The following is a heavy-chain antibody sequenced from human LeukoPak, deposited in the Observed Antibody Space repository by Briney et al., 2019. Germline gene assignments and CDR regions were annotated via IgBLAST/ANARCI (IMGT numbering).Heavy chain of an antibody. CDR2: IYTSGST. CDR1: GGSISRYY. Sequence: SETLSLTCTVSGGSISRYYWSWIRQPAGKGLEWIGRIYTSGSTNYNPSLKSRVTMSVDTSKNQFSLRLSSVTAADTAVYYCARVTGYMIEDYFDYWGQGTLVTVSS. J-gene: IGHJ4*02. D-gene: IGHD3-22*01. CDR3: ARVTGYMIEDYFDY. V-gene: IGHV4-4*07.